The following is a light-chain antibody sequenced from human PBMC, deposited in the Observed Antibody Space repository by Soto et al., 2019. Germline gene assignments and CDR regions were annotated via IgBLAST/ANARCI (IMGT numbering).Light chain of an antibody. J-gene: IGLJ2*01. CDR2: GNS. CDR1: SSNIGSGYD. CDR3: QSYDSSLSGPL. V-gene: IGLV1-40*01. Sequence: QSVLTQPPSVSGAPGQRVTISCTGSSSNIGSGYDVHWYQQLPGTAPKLLIYGNSDRPSGVPDRFSGSKSRTSASLAITGLQAEDEADYYCQSYDSSLSGPLFGGGTKLTVL.